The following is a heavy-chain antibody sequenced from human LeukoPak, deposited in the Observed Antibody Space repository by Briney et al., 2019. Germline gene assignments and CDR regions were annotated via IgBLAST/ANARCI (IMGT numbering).Heavy chain of an antibody. CDR2: ISSSSSYI. CDR1: GFTFSSYS. D-gene: IGHD5-18*01. CDR3: ARGVDTAMVPFDY. V-gene: IGHV3-21*01. Sequence: PGGSLRLSCAASGFTFSSYSMNWVRQAPGKGLEWVSSISSSSSYIYYADSVKGRFTISRDNAKNSLYLQMNSLRAEDTAVYYCARGVDTAMVPFDYWGQGTLVTVSP. J-gene: IGHJ4*02.